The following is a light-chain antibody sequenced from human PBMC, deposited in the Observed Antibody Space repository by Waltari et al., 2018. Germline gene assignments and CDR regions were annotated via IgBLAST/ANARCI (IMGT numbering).Light chain of an antibody. Sequence: QSVLTQPPSASGTPGQRVTISCSGSSSNTGSNSVYWYQQLPGTAPKLLIFRNNQRPSGVPDRFSGSKSGTSASLAISGLRSEDEADYYCAAWDDSLSGSWVFGGGTKLTVL. CDR3: AAWDDSLSGSWV. CDR2: RNN. J-gene: IGLJ3*02. V-gene: IGLV1-47*01. CDR1: SSNTGSNS.